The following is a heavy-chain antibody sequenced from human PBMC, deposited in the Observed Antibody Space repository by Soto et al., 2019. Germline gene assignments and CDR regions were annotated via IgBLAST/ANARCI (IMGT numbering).Heavy chain of an antibody. Sequence: QVQLLESGPGLVKPSETLSLTCNVSGGYISTYYWSWIRQPAGKGLEWIGRIHASGNTDYNPSLKSRVTMSVDTSKNQFSLRLTSLTAADTAVYYCARTPGWYSDVWGQGTLVTVSS. CDR1: GGYISTYY. CDR3: ARTPGWYSDV. D-gene: IGHD6-19*01. CDR2: IHASGNT. V-gene: IGHV4-4*07. J-gene: IGHJ4*02.